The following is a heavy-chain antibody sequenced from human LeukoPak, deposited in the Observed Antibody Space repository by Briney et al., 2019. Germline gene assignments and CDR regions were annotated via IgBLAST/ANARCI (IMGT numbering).Heavy chain of an antibody. CDR1: GFTVSSYS. D-gene: IGHD3-16*01. V-gene: IGHV3-48*01. Sequence: GGSLRLSCAASGFTVSSYSMNWVRQVPGKGLEWVSHISSSGSMIWYGESVKGRFTISRDSAKNSLHLQMNSLRAEDTAVYYCARGLGNDYYFDYWGQGTLVTVSS. J-gene: IGHJ4*02. CDR3: ARGLGNDYYFDY. CDR2: ISSSGSMI.